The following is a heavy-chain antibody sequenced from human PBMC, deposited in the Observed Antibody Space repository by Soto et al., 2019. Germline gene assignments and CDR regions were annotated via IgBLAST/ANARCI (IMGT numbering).Heavy chain of an antibody. CDR2: IFSNDEK. J-gene: IGHJ4*02. V-gene: IGHV2-26*01. CDR1: GFSLSNARMG. Sequence: QVTLKESGPVLVKPTEPLTLTCTVSGFSLSNARMGVSWIRQPPGKALEWLAHIFSNDEKSYSTSLKSRLTISKDTSKRQVVFTMTNMDPVDTATYYCAQMANSGSHDYWGQGTLVTVSS. D-gene: IGHD5-12*01. CDR3: AQMANSGSHDY.